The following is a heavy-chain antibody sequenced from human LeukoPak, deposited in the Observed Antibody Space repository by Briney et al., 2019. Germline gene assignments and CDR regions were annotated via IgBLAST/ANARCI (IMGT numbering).Heavy chain of an antibody. CDR3: ARLGSSWTFDY. CDR1: GFTFSSYG. V-gene: IGHV3-33*01. CDR2: IWYDGSHR. Sequence: GGSLRLSCAASGFTFSSYGMHWVRQAPGKGLEWVAVIWYDGSHRYYADSVKGRFTISRDNSKNTLYLQMDSLRAEDTAVYYCARLGSSWTFDYWGQGTLVTVSS. D-gene: IGHD6-13*01. J-gene: IGHJ4*02.